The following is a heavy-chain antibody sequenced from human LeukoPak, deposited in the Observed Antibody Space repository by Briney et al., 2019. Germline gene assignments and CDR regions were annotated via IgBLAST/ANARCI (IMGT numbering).Heavy chain of an antibody. J-gene: IGHJ5*02. CDR1: GGSISSGGYS. CDR3: ARSRTGWFDP. Sequence: SQTLSLTCAVPGGSISSGGYSWSWIRQPPGKGLEWIGYIYHSGSTYYNPSLKSRVTISVDRSKNQFSLKLSSVTAADTAVYYCARSRTGWFDPWGQGTLVTVSS. CDR2: IYHSGST. D-gene: IGHD2-8*02. V-gene: IGHV4-30-2*01.